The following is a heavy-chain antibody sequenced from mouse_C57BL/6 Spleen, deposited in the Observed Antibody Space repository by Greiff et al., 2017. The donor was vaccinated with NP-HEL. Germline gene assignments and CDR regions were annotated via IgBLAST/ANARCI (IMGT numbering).Heavy chain of an antibody. Sequence: QVQLQQSDAELVKPGASVKISCKASGYTFTDHTIHWMKQRPEQGLDWIGIIYPNHGSTNYNEKFKGKATLTADKSSSTAYMQLNSLTSEDSAVYFCARWGTTVPFEDWGQGTTLTVYS. V-gene: IGHV1-78*01. CDR1: GYTFTDHT. CDR3: ARWGTTVPFED. D-gene: IGHD1-1*01. CDR2: IYPNHGST. J-gene: IGHJ2*01.